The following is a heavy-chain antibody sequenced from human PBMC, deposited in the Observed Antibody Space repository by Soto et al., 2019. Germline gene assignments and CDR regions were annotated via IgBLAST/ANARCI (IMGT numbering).Heavy chain of an antibody. D-gene: IGHD2-15*01. CDR3: AVGGGTGYYYYYGMDV. Sequence: PGESLQISCKGSGYSFTSYWISWVRQMPGKGLEWMGRIDPSDSYTNYSPSFQGHVTISADKSISTAYLQWSSLKASDTAMYYCAVGGGTGYYYYYGMDVWGQGTTVTVSS. CDR2: IDPSDSYT. CDR1: GYSFTSYW. V-gene: IGHV5-10-1*01. J-gene: IGHJ6*02.